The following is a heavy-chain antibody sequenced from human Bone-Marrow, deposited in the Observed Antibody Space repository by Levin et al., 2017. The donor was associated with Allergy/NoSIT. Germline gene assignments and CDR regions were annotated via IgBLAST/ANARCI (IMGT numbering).Heavy chain of an antibody. D-gene: IGHD2-21*02. J-gene: IGHJ4*02. CDR2: IYYSGST. CDR1: GGSISSGDYY. V-gene: IGHV4-31*03. Sequence: LRLSCTVSGGSISSGDYYWNWIRQHPGKGLEWMGYIYYSGSTYYNPSLKSRSTISIDTSKNQFSLKLMSVTAADTAVYYCARGPVVVTTIPYIWGQGTLVTVSS. CDR3: ARGPVVVTTIPYI.